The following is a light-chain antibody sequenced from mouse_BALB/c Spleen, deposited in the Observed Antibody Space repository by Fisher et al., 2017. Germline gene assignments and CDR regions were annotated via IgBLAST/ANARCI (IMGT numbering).Light chain of an antibody. CDR1: SSVSSSY. Sequence: DIVLTQSTAITAASLGQKVTMTCSVSSSVSSSYLHWYQQKSGASPKPLIHRTSNLASGVPARFSGSGSGTSYSLTISSMEAEDAATYYCQQWSSNPLTFGAGTKLELK. J-gene: IGKJ5*01. CDR2: RTS. V-gene: IGKV4-58*01. CDR3: QQWSSNPLT.